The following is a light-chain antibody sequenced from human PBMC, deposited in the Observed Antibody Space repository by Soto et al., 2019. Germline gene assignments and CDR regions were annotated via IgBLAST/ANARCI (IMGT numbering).Light chain of an antibody. CDR3: QAWDSSTVV. Sequence: SYELTQPPSVSVSPGQTASITCSGDKSGDKYACWYQQRPGQSPVLVIYQDRKRPSGIPERFSGSNSGNTATLTISGTQAMDEADYYCQAWDSSTVVFGGGTKLTVL. V-gene: IGLV3-1*01. J-gene: IGLJ2*01. CDR1: KSGDKY. CDR2: QDR.